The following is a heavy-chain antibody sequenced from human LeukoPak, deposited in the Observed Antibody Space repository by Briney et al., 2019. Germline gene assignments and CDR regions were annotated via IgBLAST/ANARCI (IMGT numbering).Heavy chain of an antibody. Sequence: SETLSLTCTVSGGSIRSYYWSWIRQSPEKGLEGIGYIHYSGSTNYNPSLKSRVTISVDRPKNQFSLKLSPVTAADTAVYYCARVLGSSGFYYFDCWGQGTLVTVSS. CDR1: GGSIRSYY. CDR3: ARVLGSSGFYYFDC. V-gene: IGHV4-59*01. D-gene: IGHD3-22*01. J-gene: IGHJ4*02. CDR2: IHYSGST.